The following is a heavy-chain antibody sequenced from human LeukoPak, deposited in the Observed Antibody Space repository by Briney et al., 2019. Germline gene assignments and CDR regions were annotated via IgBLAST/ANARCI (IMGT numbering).Heavy chain of an antibody. CDR3: ARGYCSSTSCYFEYYFDY. CDR2: ISAYNGNT. CDR1: GYTFTSYG. V-gene: IGHV1-18*01. Sequence: ASVKVSCKASGYTFTSYGISWVRQAPGQGLEWRGWISAYNGNTNYAQKLQGRVTMTTDTSTSTAYMELRSLRSDDTAVYYCARGYCSSTSCYFEYYFDYWGQGTLVTVSS. J-gene: IGHJ4*02. D-gene: IGHD2-2*01.